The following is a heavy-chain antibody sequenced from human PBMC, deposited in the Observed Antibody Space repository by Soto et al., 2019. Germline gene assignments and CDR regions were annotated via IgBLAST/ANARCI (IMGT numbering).Heavy chain of an antibody. CDR3: ARSYGSGYRAFDY. J-gene: IGHJ4*02. D-gene: IGHD3-10*01. Sequence: QVQLVQSGAEVKRPGSSVKVSCKASGDTFNFYSINWVRQAPGVGLEWVGRVNPILSMSNYAQRFQGRVTRAAAKSTSPAYMELRSLRSEDTAIYYCARSYGSGYRAFDYWGQGALVTVSS. CDR1: GDTFNFYS. V-gene: IGHV1-69*02. CDR2: VNPILSMS.